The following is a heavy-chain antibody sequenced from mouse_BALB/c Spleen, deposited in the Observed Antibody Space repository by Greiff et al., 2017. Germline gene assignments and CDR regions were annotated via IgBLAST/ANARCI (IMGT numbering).Heavy chain of an antibody. CDR1: GFNIKDTY. CDR2: IDPANGNT. CDR3: AMYYGSSYYAMDY. V-gene: IGHV14-3*02. J-gene: IGHJ4*01. D-gene: IGHD1-1*01. Sequence: VQLQQSGAELVKPGASVKLSCTASGFNIKDTYMHWVKQRPEQGLEWIGRIDPANGNTKYDPKFQGKATITADTSSNTAYLQLSSLTSEDTAVYYCAMYYGSSYYAMDYWGQGTSVTVSS.